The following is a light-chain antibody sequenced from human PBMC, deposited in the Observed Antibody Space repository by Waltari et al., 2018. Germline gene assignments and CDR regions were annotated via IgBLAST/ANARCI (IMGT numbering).Light chain of an antibody. V-gene: IGKV3-15*01. Sequence: EIVMTQSPATLSVSPGDRATLSCRASQSFTRKLSWYQQKPGQVPRLLIYGVSTRATGIPARFSGSGSGTEFTLTISSLQSEDSAVYYCSQYNDWPYTFGPGTKLEIK. CDR3: SQYNDWPYT. J-gene: IGKJ2*01. CDR2: GVS. CDR1: QSFTRK.